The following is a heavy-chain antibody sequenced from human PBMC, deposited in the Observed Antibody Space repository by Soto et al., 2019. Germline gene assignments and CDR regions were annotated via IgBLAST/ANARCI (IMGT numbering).Heavy chain of an antibody. V-gene: IGHV5-51*01. CDR1: GYSFTYYW. J-gene: IGHJ4*02. D-gene: IGHD5-12*01. Sequence: LGESLKISCKGSGYSFTYYWIAWVRQRPGKDLEWMGIIYPNDADTRYNPSFQGQVTISADKSISTAYLQWSSLKASDTAMYYCARTWDGYRDYWGQGTLVTVSS. CDR2: IYPNDADT. CDR3: ARTWDGYRDY.